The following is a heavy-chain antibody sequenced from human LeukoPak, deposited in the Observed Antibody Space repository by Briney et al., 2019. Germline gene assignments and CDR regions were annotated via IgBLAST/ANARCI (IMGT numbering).Heavy chain of an antibody. V-gene: IGHV3-21*01. CDR3: ARALTTLTYEGY. Sequence: PGGSLRLSCAASGFTFSSYTMHWIRQAPGKGLEWVSSISGSNSYIFYADSVKGRFTVSRDNAKDSLYLQMNCLRAEDTAVYYCARALTTLTYEGYWGQGTLVTVSS. J-gene: IGHJ4*02. CDR1: GFTFSSYT. CDR2: ISGSNSYI. D-gene: IGHD1-1*01.